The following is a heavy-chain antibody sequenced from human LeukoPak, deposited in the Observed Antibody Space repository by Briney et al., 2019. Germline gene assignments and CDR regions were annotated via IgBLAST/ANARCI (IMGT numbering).Heavy chain of an antibody. J-gene: IGHJ3*01. Sequence: ASVKVSCKASGYTFTGYYMHWVRQAPGQGLEWLGWMNPKTGETRYGQNFQGRVTMTRDTSITTAYMELSSLRSDDTAVYYCVREAGDNTYNVWGQGTMVTVS. D-gene: IGHD3-16*01. CDR3: VREAGDNTYNV. CDR1: GYTFTGYY. V-gene: IGHV1-2*02. CDR2: MNPKTGET.